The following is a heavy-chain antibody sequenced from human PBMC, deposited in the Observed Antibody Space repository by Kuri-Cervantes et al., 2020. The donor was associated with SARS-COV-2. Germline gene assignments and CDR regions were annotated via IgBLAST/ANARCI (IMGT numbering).Heavy chain of an antibody. Sequence: SETLSLTCAVYGGSFSGYYWSWIRQPPGKGLEWIGEINHSGSTNYNPSLKSRVTISVDTSKNQFSLKLSSVTAADTAVYYCARDQPDYYYDSSGETAGVIDYWGQGTLVTVSS. D-gene: IGHD3-22*01. CDR1: GGSFSGYY. CDR2: INHSGST. J-gene: IGHJ4*02. V-gene: IGHV4-34*01. CDR3: ARDQPDYYYDSSGETAGVIDY.